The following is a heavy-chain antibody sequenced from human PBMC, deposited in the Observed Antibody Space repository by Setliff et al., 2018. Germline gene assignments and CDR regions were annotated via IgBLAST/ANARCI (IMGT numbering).Heavy chain of an antibody. J-gene: IGHJ3*01. CDR2: ISGSGGLP. Sequence: GGSLRLSGIVSGFTFRRFAFSWVRQAPGKGLGWVSIISGSGGLPNYADSVEGRFTISRDNSQNTVFLQMNSLRVEDTAVYYCAKDSRSGGTYPLVDFDVWGQGTMVTVSS. V-gene: IGHV3-23*01. CDR1: GFTFRRFA. CDR3: AKDSRSGGTYPLVDFDV. D-gene: IGHD2-15*01.